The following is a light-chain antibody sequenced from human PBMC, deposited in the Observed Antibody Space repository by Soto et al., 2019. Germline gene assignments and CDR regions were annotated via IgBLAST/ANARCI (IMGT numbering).Light chain of an antibody. J-gene: IGKJ1*01. CDR3: QQYNSYSGT. V-gene: IGKV1-5*03. CDR1: QSISTW. CDR2: KAS. Sequence: DIEMTQSPSTLSASLGDRVTITCRASQSISTWLAWYQQEPGKAPKLLIHKASSLESGVPSRFSGSGSGTEFTLTISSLQPDDFATYYCQQYNSYSGTFGQGTKVDIK.